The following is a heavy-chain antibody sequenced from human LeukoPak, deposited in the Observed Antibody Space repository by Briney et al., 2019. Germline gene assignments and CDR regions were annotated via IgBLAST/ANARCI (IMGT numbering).Heavy chain of an antibody. CDR1: GCSISSYY. V-gene: IGHV4-59*01. J-gene: IGHJ1*01. D-gene: IGHD2-15*01. Sequence: SETLSLTCTVSGCSISSYYWSWIRQPPGKGLEWIGYIYYSGSTNHNPSLKSRVTISLDPSKNQFSLRLSSVTAADTAVYYCAASMRYCSGGSCYCPFEHWGQGTLVTVSS. CDR3: AASMRYCSGGSCYCPFEH. CDR2: IYYSGST.